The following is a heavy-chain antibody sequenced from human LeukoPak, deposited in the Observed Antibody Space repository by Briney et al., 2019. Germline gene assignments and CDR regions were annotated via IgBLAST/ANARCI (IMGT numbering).Heavy chain of an antibody. CDR1: GGSFSGYY. D-gene: IGHD2-2*01. CDR2: INHSGST. J-gene: IGHJ6*04. CDR3: ARGTFVVVPAHYGMDV. Sequence: SETLSLTCAVYGGSFSGYYWSWIRQPPGKGLEWIGEINHSGSTNYNPSLKSRVTVSVDTSKNQFSLKLSSVTAADTAVYYCARGTFVVVPAHYGMDVWGKGTTVTVSS. V-gene: IGHV4-34*01.